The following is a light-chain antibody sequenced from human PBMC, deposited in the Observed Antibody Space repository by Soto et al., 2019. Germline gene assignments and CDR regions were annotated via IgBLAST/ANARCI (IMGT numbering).Light chain of an antibody. V-gene: IGLV2-14*01. CDR1: SSDIGSYNY. J-gene: IGLJ1*01. CDR3: NSYTSSTAYV. Sequence: QSALTRPASVSGSPGQSITVSCIGSSSDIGSYNYVSWHQQHPGKAPKLIIYEVSNRPSGVSNRFSGSKSGNTASLTISGLQAEDEADYYCNSYTSSTAYVFGTGTKVTVL. CDR2: EVS.